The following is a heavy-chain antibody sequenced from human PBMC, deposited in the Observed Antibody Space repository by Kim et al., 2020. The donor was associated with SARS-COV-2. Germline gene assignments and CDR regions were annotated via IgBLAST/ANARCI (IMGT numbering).Heavy chain of an antibody. CDR2: INAGNGNT. V-gene: IGHV1-3*01. CDR3: ARVLSSFVTMVRGVYYFDY. Sequence: ASVKVSCKASGYTFTSYTMHWVRQAPGQRLEWMGWINAGNGNTKYSQKFQGRVTITRDTSASTAYMELSSLRSEDTAVYYCARVLSSFVTMVRGVYYFDYWGQGTLVTVSS. D-gene: IGHD3-10*01. J-gene: IGHJ4*02. CDR1: GYTFTSYT.